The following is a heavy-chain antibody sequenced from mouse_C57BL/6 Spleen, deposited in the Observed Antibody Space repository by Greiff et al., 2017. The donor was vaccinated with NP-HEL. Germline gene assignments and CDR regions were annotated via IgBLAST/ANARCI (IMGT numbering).Heavy chain of an antibody. D-gene: IGHD2-4*01. CDR1: GYTFTDYY. CDR2: IYPGSDNT. J-gene: IGHJ3*01. V-gene: IGHV1-76*01. CDR3: ASSFDYAFAY. Sequence: QVQLQQSGAELVRPGASVKLSCKASGYTFTDYYINWVKQRPGQGLEWIARIYPGSDNTYYNEKFKGKATLTAEKSSSTAYMQLSSLTSEDSAVYFCASSFDYAFAYWGQGTLVTVSA.